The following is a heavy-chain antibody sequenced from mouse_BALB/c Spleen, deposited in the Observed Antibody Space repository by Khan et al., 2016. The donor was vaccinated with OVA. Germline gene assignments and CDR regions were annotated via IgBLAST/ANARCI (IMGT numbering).Heavy chain of an antibody. CDR1: GYTFTSYW. CDR2: INPSDGRS. Sequence: QVHVKQSGAELVQPGASVKLSCEASGYTFTSYWMHWVKQRPGQGLDWIGYINPSDGRSHYNEQFKNKANLTVDTSSSTASMQLSSLISADSAVYDCARGGYGSLAYWGQGTLVTVSA. V-gene: IGHV1-53*01. J-gene: IGHJ3*01. CDR3: ARGGYGSLAY. D-gene: IGHD2-2*01.